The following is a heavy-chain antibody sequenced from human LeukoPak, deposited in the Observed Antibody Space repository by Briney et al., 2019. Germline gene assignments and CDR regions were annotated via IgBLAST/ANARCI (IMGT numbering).Heavy chain of an antibody. D-gene: IGHD1-14*01. CDR2: IIPIFGTA. Sequence: SVKVSCKASGGTFSSYAISWVRQAPGQGLEWMGGIIPIFGTANYAQKFQGRVTITTDESTSTAYMELSSLRSEDTAVYYCARVPKTTANPDIEYYYYMDVWGKGTTVTVSS. V-gene: IGHV1-69*05. J-gene: IGHJ6*03. CDR1: GGTFSSYA. CDR3: ARVPKTTANPDIEYYYYMDV.